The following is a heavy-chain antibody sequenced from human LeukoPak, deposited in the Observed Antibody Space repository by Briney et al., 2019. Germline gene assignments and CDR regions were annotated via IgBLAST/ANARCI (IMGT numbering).Heavy chain of an antibody. Sequence: GGSLRLSCAASGFTFSNYWMSWVRQAPGEGLEWVANIKQDGSEKYYVDSVKGRFTISRDNAKNSLSLQMNSLRAEDTAVYYCARAGWGGYGYIFDYWGQGTLVTVSS. CDR1: GFTFSNYW. D-gene: IGHD5-18*01. V-gene: IGHV3-7*04. J-gene: IGHJ4*02. CDR2: IKQDGSEK. CDR3: ARAGWGGYGYIFDY.